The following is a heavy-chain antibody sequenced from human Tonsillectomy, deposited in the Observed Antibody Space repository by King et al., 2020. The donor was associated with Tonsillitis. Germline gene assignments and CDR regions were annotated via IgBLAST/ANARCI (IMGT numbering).Heavy chain of an antibody. Sequence: QLVQSGPGLVKPSQTLSLTCAISGDSVSSDTAAWNWIRQSPSRGLEWLGRTSYRSKWYDDYAVSVKGRITINPDTSTNQFSLQLNSLTPEDTAVYYCARSVPGTGYYYYYMDVWGKGTTVTVSS. J-gene: IGHJ6*03. D-gene: IGHD3-10*01. CDR2: TSYRSKWYD. V-gene: IGHV6-1*01. CDR1: GDSVSSDTAA. CDR3: ARSVPGTGYYYYYMDV.